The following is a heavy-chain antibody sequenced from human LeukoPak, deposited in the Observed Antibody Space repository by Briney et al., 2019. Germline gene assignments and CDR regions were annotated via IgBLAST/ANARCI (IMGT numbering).Heavy chain of an antibody. J-gene: IGHJ4*02. CDR1: GGSISSYY. D-gene: IGHD5-12*01. V-gene: IGHV4-59*01. CDR3: ARGRLRPLFDY. CDR2: IYYSGST. Sequence: PSETLSLTCTVSGGSISSYYWSWIRQPPGKGLEWIGYIYYSGSTNYNPSLKSRVTISVDTSKNQFSLKLSSVTAADTAVYYCARGRLRPLFDYWGQGTLVTVSS.